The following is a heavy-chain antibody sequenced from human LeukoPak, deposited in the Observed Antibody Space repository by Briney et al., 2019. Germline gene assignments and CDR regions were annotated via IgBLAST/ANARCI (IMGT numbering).Heavy chain of an antibody. CDR1: GYTFTSYY. D-gene: IGHD4-17*01. CDR3: ARDRHRTTVVPGMYYYGMDV. J-gene: IGHJ6*02. Sequence: ASVKVSCKASGYTFTSYYMHWVRQAPGQGLEWMGIINPSGGSTSYAQKFQGRVTMTRDTSTSTVYMELSSLRSEDTAVYYCARDRHRTTVVPGMYYYGMDVWGQGTTVTVSS. V-gene: IGHV1-46*01. CDR2: INPSGGST.